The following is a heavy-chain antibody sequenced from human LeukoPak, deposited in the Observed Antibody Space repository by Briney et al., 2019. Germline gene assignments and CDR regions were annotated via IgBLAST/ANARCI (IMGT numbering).Heavy chain of an antibody. CDR2: ISGSGGST. CDR1: GFTFSSYS. CDR3: ARDMAAEPFYYYYYMDV. Sequence: PGGSLRLSCAASGFTFSSYSMNWVRQAPGKGLEWVSAISGSGGSTYYADSVKGRFTISRDNSKNTLYLQMNSLRAEDTAVYYCARDMAAEPFYYYYYMDVWGKGTTITISS. V-gene: IGHV3-23*01. D-gene: IGHD6-13*01. J-gene: IGHJ6*03.